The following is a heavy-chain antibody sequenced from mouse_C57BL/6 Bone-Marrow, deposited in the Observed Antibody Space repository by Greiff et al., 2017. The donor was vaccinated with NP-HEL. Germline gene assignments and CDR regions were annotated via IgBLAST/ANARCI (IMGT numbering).Heavy chain of an antibody. Sequence: EVKLMESGGGLVKPGGSLKLSCAASGFTFSSYAMSWVRQTPEKRLEWVATISDGGSYTYYPDNVKGRFTISRDNAKNNLYLQRSHLKSEDTAMYYCARIPLFRRHWYFDVWGTGTTVTVSS. CDR1: GFTFSSYA. J-gene: IGHJ1*03. CDR3: ARIPLFRRHWYFDV. V-gene: IGHV5-4*03. D-gene: IGHD1-1*02. CDR2: ISDGGSYT.